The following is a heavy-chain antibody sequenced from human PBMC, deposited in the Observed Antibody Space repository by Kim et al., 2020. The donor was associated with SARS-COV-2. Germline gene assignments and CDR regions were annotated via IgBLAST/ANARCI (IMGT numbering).Heavy chain of an antibody. D-gene: IGHD3-3*01. CDR3: ARDLGHDFWSGGYWYFDL. CDR2: IYYSGST. J-gene: IGHJ2*01. Sequence: SETLSLTCTVSGGSISSYYWSWIRQPPGKGLEWIGYIYYSGSTNYNPSLKSRVTISVDTSKNQFSLKLSSVTAADTAVYYCARDLGHDFWSGGYWYFDLWGRGTLVTVSS. V-gene: IGHV4-59*13. CDR1: GGSISSYY.